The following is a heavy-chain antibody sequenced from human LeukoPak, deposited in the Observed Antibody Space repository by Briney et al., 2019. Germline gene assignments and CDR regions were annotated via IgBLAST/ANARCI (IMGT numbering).Heavy chain of an antibody. V-gene: IGHV3-23*01. D-gene: IGHD3-3*01. Sequence: GGSLRLSCAASGFTFSSYAMSWVRQAPGKGLEWVSAISGSGGSTYYADSVKGRSTISRDNSKNTLYLQMNSLRAEDTAVYYCAKDYIALTYYDFWSGYSNFDYWGQGTLVTVSS. CDR3: AKDYIALTYYDFWSGYSNFDY. CDR2: ISGSGGST. J-gene: IGHJ4*02. CDR1: GFTFSSYA.